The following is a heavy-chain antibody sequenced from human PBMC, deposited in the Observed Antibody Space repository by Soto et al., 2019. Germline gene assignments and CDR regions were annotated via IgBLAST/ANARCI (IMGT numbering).Heavy chain of an antibody. CDR2: ITGYSDNI. D-gene: IGHD2-15*01. CDR1: GFSFTNYA. J-gene: IGHJ4*02. V-gene: IGHV3-23*01. Sequence: PGGSLRLSCVASGFSFTNYAMTWVRQAPGKGLEWVSIITGYSDNIHYLASVEGRFTISRDNSKNTLFLQLDSLRVEDTAVYYCAKHISGSRYSSLDSWGQGTLVTVSS. CDR3: AKHISGSRYSSLDS.